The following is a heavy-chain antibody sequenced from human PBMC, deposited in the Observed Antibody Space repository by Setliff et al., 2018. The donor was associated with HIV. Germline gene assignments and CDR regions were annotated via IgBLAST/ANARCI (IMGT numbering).Heavy chain of an antibody. V-gene: IGHV3-72*01. D-gene: IGHD3-3*01. CDR2: TRNKARSYTT. J-gene: IGHJ4*02. CDR1: GFTVSDHY. Sequence: GSLRLSCAASGFTVSDHYMDWVRQAPGKGLEWVGRTRNKARSYTTEYAASVEGRFTISRDDSKNSLYLQMNSLRADYTAVYYCARAFSGYYFDYWGQGTLVTVSS. CDR3: ARAFSGYYFDY.